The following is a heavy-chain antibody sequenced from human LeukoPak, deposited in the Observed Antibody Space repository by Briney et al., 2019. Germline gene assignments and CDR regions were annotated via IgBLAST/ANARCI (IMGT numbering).Heavy chain of an antibody. V-gene: IGHV4-39*01. CDR2: IYYSGST. D-gene: IGHD6-19*01. Sequence: SETQSLTCTVSAGSISSSSYCWGWIRQPPGKGLEWYGRIYYSGSTYTHSSLKSRVTISVDTSKNQFSLKLSSVTAAGTAVYYCARHLDSSGWYYWWGYNDYWGQGTLVTVSS. CDR3: ARHLDSSGWYYWWGYNDY. J-gene: IGHJ4*02. CDR1: AGSISSSSYC.